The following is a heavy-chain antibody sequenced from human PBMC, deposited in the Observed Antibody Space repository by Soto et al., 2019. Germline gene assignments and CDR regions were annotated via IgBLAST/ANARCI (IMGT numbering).Heavy chain of an antibody. Sequence: EVQLLESGGGLVQPWGSLRLSCAASGFTFGSYAMRWVRQTPGKGLEWVSAISGDGGTIYYADSVKGRFTISRDNSKNTLYLQMDSLRAEDTAVYYCAKGYSSSSRFDYWGQGTLVTVSS. CDR3: AKGYSSSSRFDY. D-gene: IGHD6-6*01. V-gene: IGHV3-23*01. J-gene: IGHJ4*02. CDR1: GFTFGSYA. CDR2: ISGDGGTI.